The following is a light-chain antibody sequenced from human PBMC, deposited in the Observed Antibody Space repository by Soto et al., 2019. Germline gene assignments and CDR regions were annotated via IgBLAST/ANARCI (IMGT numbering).Light chain of an antibody. Sequence: MKKSPATLSVSPGERATLSCRASQSVSSNLAWYQQKPGQAPRLLIYGASNRATGIPDRFSGSGSGTDFTLTISRLEPEDFAVYYCQQYGSSGTFGQGTKVDIK. CDR1: QSVSSN. CDR3: QQYGSSGT. CDR2: GAS. J-gene: IGKJ1*01. V-gene: IGKV3-20*01.